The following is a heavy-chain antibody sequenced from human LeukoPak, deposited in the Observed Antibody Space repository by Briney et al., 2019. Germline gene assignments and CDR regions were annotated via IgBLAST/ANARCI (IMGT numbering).Heavy chain of an antibody. V-gene: IGHV4-39*01. CDR2: IYYSGST. J-gene: IGHJ4*02. D-gene: IGHD6-13*01. CDR3: ARQRQIAAAS. Sequence: ESGPTLVKPSETPSLTCTVSGGSISSSSYYWGWIRQPPGKGLEWIGSIYYSGSTYYNPSLKSRVTISVDTSKNQFSLKLSSVTAADTAVYYCARQRQIAAASWGQGTLVTVSS. CDR1: GGSISSSSYY.